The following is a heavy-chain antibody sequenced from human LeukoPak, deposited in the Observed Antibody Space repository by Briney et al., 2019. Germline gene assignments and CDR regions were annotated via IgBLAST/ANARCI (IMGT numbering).Heavy chain of an antibody. CDR2: IYSSGSN. D-gene: IGHD5-12*01. Sequence: SETLSLTCTVSGGCISGYVWSWIRQPAGKGLEWIGRIYSSGSNNYNPSLKSRVTMSLDTSKNHLSLNLSSVTAADTAVYYCAREPTSGREPTSGRPLDYWGQGTLVTVSS. CDR3: AREPTSGREPTSGRPLDY. V-gene: IGHV4-4*07. J-gene: IGHJ4*02. CDR1: GGCISGYV.